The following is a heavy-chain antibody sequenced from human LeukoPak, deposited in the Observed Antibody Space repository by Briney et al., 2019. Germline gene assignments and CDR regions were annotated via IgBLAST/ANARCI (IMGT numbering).Heavy chain of an antibody. Sequence: GGSLRLSCAASGFTVSSNYMSWVRQAPGKGLEWVSVIYSGGSTYYADSVKGRFTISRDNSKNTLYLQMNSLRAEDTAVYYCARHMSSSSGNTNNWFDPWGQGTLVTVSS. V-gene: IGHV3-66*04. CDR3: ARHMSSSSGNTNNWFDP. D-gene: IGHD6-6*01. CDR1: GFTVSSNY. J-gene: IGHJ5*02. CDR2: IYSGGST.